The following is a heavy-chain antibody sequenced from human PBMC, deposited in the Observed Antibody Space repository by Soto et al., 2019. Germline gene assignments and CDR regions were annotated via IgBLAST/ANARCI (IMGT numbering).Heavy chain of an antibody. CDR2: IYNSGST. Sequence: QVQLQESGPGVVEPSQTLSLTCTVSGGSINNNGYFWSWIRQTPGSGLEWIGHIYNSGSTYSNPSLKSLLTISGDTSKNQFSLKLSCVTAADTAVYYCARGPSGDKVDYWGQGTLVTVSS. V-gene: IGHV4-30-4*01. J-gene: IGHJ4*02. D-gene: IGHD1-26*01. CDR1: GGSINNNGYF. CDR3: ARGPSGDKVDY.